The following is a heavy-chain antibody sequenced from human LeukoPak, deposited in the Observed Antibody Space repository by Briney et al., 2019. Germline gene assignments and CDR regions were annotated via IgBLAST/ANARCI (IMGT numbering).Heavy chain of an antibody. CDR1: GVSFSSYC. CDR2: IYYSGST. V-gene: IGHV4-59*01. D-gene: IGHD3-22*01. CDR3: ARVNYDSSGYFDY. Sequence: SSETLSLTCTVSGVSFSSYCWTWIRQPPGKGLEWIGYIYYSGSTNKSPSLNSRVTMSIDTSKKQFSLKLSSVTAADTAVYYCARVNYDSSGYFDYWGQGTLVTVSS. J-gene: IGHJ4*02.